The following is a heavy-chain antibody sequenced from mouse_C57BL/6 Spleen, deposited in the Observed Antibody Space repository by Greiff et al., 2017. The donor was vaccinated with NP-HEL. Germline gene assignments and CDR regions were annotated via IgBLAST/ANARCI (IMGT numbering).Heavy chain of an antibody. CDR2: ISDGGSYT. D-gene: IGHD1-1*01. J-gene: IGHJ1*03. CDR3: ARGDYYGSSYEGYFDV. CDR1: GFTFSSYA. Sequence: EVRLVESGGGLVKPGGSLKLSCAASGFTFSSYAMSWVRQTPEKRLEWVATISDGGSYTYYPDNVKGRFTISRDNAKNNLYLQMSHLKSEDTAMYYCARGDYYGSSYEGYFDVWGTGTTVTVSS. V-gene: IGHV5-4*03.